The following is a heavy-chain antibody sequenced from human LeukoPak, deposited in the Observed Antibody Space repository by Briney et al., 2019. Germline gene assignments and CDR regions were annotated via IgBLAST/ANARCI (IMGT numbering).Heavy chain of an antibody. Sequence: GGSLRLSCAVSGFTVSGNYMSWVRQAPGKGLEWVSLIYSGGTTYYADSVKGRFTISRDNSKNTLYLQMNSLRAEDTAVYYCAREGIAAAAFDYWGQGTLVTVSS. CDR2: IYSGGTT. D-gene: IGHD6-13*01. J-gene: IGHJ4*02. CDR1: GFTVSGNY. V-gene: IGHV3-53*05. CDR3: AREGIAAAAFDY.